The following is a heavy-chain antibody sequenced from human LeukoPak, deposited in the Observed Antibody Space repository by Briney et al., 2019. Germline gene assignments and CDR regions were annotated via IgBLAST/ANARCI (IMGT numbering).Heavy chain of an antibody. CDR1: GFTFSSYA. D-gene: IGHD6-6*01. V-gene: IGHV3-23*01. CDR2: ISGSGDNT. Sequence: GGSLRLSCAASGFTFSSYAMSWVRQVPGKGLEWVSVISGSGDNTYYADSVKGRFTIFRDNSKNMLYLQMNSLRAEDTAVYYCAKWKYSNSGIDDYWGQGTLVTVSS. J-gene: IGHJ4*02. CDR3: AKWKYSNSGIDDY.